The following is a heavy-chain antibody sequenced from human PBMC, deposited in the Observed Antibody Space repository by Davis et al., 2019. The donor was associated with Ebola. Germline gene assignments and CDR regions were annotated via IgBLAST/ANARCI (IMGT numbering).Heavy chain of an antibody. CDR2: IYPGDSDT. J-gene: IGHJ3*02. CDR1: GYGFNNYW. CDR3: ARQGGHKSGESFDI. Sequence: PGGSLRLSCEGFGYGFNNYWIAWVRQMPGKGLEWMAIIYPGDSDTRYSPSFQGQVTISADKFNSAYLQWSSLKASDTAMYYCARQGGHKSGESFDIWGQGTMVTVSS. D-gene: IGHD7-27*01. V-gene: IGHV5-51*01.